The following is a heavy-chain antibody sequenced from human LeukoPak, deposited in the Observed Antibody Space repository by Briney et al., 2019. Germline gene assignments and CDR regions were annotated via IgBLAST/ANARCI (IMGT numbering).Heavy chain of an antibody. CDR1: GYTFTGYY. D-gene: IGHD4-11*01. V-gene: IGHV1-2*06. CDR3: ARDLKERYSNYRFDP. Sequence: GASVKLSCKASGYTFTGYYMHWLRQAPGQGLEWMGRINPNSGGTNYAQKFQGRVTMTRDTSISTAYMELSRLRSDDTAVCYCARDLKERYSNYRFDPWGQGTLVTVSS. CDR2: INPNSGGT. J-gene: IGHJ5*02.